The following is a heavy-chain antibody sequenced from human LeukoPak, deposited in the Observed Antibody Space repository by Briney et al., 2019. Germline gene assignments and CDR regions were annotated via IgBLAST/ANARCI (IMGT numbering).Heavy chain of an antibody. CDR3: ARVWGDRSDLIFDY. V-gene: IGHV4-39*07. CDR1: GGSIRSSYYY. CDR2: IYDSGST. J-gene: IGHJ4*02. Sequence: SETLSLTCTVSGGSIRSSYYYWGWIRQPPGKGLEWIGSIYDSGSTYYNPSLKSRVTISVDTSKNQFSLKLSSVTAADTAVYYCARVWGDRSDLIFDYWGQGTLVTVSS. D-gene: IGHD3-16*01.